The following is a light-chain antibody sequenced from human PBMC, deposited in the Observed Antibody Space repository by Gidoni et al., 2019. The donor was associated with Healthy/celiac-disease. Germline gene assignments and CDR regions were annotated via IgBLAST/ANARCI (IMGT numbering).Light chain of an antibody. Sequence: DIHMTQSPSTLSASVGDRVTITCRASQSISSWLAWYQQKPGKAPKLLIYDASSLESGVPSRFSGSGSGTDFTLTISSLQPDDFATYYCQQYNSYLYTFGQGTKLEIK. CDR2: DAS. V-gene: IGKV1-5*01. CDR1: QSISSW. J-gene: IGKJ2*01. CDR3: QQYNSYLYT.